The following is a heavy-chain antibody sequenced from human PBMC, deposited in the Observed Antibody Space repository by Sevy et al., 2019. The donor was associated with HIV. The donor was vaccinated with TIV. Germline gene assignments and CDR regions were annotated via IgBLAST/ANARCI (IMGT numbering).Heavy chain of an antibody. CDR2: ISGSGSTI. J-gene: IGHJ4*02. V-gene: IGHV3-11*01. CDR1: GFTFSDYY. D-gene: IGHD3-3*01. Sequence: GGSLRLSCAASGFTFSDYYMSWIRQAPGKGLEWVSYISGSGSTIYYADSVKGRFTISRDNAKNSLYLQMNSLRAEDPAVYYCAKGARGYYDFWSGYHIDYWGQGTLVTVSS. CDR3: AKGARGYYDFWSGYHIDY.